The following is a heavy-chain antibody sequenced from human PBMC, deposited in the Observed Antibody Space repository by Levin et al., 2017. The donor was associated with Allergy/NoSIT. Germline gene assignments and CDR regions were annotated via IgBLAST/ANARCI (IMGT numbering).Heavy chain of an antibody. J-gene: IGHJ4*02. V-gene: IGHV1-3*01. CDR3: ARILYNGYDPFDF. D-gene: IGHD5-12*01. CDR2: INPGNGNT. CDR1: GYSFTRSP. Sequence: ASVKVSCKTSGYSFTRSPIHWLRQAPGQRLEWMGWINPGNGNTRYSQMFQGRVTITGDTSASTVYMEVTSLTSEDTAVYYCARILYNGYDPFDFWGQGTLVTVSS.